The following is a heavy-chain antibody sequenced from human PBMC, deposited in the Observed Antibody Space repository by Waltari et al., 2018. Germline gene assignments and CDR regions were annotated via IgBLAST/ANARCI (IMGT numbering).Heavy chain of an antibody. D-gene: IGHD6-19*01. V-gene: IGHV1-8*01. J-gene: IGHJ4*02. CDR3: ARGVLNIAVAGTGLGY. CDR1: GYTFTSYD. Sequence: QVQLVQSGAEVKKPGASVKVSCKASGYTFTSYDINWVRQATGQGLEWMGWMDPRRGNTAYEQKFQGRVTMTRNTSISTAYMELSSLRSEDTAVYYCARGVLNIAVAGTGLGYWGQGTLVTVSS. CDR2: MDPRRGNT.